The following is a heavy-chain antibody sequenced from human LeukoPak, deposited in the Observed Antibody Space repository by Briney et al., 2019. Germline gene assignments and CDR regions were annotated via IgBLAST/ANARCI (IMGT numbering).Heavy chain of an antibody. V-gene: IGHV3-30*04. CDR2: FSYGGSKQ. Sequence: GGSLTLSCAASGFTFSGYAVHWVRQAPGKGLEWVAAFSYGGSKQYYADSVKGRFTISRDNSKNTLYLQMNSLRAEDTAVYYCTKGSTTWGTEFFQHWGQGTLVTVSS. CDR1: GFTFSGYA. J-gene: IGHJ1*01. CDR3: TKGSTTWGTEFFQH. D-gene: IGHD3-16*01.